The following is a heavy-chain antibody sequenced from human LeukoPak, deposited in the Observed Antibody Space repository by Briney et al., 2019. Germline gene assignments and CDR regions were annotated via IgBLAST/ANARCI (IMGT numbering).Heavy chain of an antibody. J-gene: IGHJ4*02. CDR1: GFTFSSYG. V-gene: IGHV3-30*18. CDR2: ISYNGGNK. CDR3: AKDITLMTTVTNGPFGD. Sequence: PGGSLILSCAASGFTFSSYGMYWVRQAPGKRLEWVAVISYNGGNKKYADSVKGRFTVSRDNSKNTLYLQLSSLSAEDTAVYYCAKDITLMTTVTNGPFGDWGQGTLVTVSS. D-gene: IGHD4-17*01.